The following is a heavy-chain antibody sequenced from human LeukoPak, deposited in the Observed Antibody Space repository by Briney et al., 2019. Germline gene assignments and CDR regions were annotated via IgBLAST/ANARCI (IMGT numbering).Heavy chain of an antibody. Sequence: GGSLRLSCAASGFTFSSYAMSWVRQAPGKGLEWVSGIRGSGGATYYADSVKGRFTISRDNSKNTLYLQMNSLRAEDTAVYYCAKDWATMIRGADYWGQGTLVTVSS. CDR1: GFTFSSYA. V-gene: IGHV3-23*01. CDR2: IRGSGGAT. J-gene: IGHJ4*02. D-gene: IGHD3-10*01. CDR3: AKDWATMIRGADY.